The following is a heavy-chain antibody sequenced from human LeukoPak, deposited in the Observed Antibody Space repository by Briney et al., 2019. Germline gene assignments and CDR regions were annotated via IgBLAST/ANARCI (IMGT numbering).Heavy chain of an antibody. CDR1: GGTFSSYA. J-gene: IGHJ4*02. Sequence: SVKVSCEASGGTFSSYAISWVRQAPGQGLEWMGGIIPIFGTANYAQKFQGRVTITADESTSTAYMELSSLRSEDTAVYYCARGATVTAYFDYWGQGTLVTVSS. CDR2: IIPIFGTA. D-gene: IGHD4-11*01. V-gene: IGHV1-69*13. CDR3: ARGATVTAYFDY.